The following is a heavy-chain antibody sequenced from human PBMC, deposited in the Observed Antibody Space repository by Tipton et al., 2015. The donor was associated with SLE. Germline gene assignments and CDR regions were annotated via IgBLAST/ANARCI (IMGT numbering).Heavy chain of an antibody. CDR3: ARGGYGDQGNYFDY. CDR2: INHSGST. V-gene: IGHV4-34*01. Sequence: TLSLTCTASGGSISSYYWSWIRQPPGKGLEWIGEINHSGSTNYNPSLKSRVTISVDTSKNQFSLKLSSVTAADTAVYYCARGGYGDQGNYFDYWGQGTLVTVSS. CDR1: GGSISSYY. J-gene: IGHJ4*02. D-gene: IGHD4-17*01.